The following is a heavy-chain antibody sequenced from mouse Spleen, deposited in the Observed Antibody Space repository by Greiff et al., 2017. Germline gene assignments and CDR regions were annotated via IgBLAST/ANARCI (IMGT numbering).Heavy chain of an antibody. J-gene: IGHJ2*01. CDR2: INPSTGGT. CDR1: GYSFTGYY. V-gene: IGHV1-42*01. Sequence: EVKLQESGPELVKPGASVKISCKASGYSFTGYYMNWVKQSPEKSLEWIGEINPSTGGTTYNQKFKAKATLTVDKSSSTAYMQLKSLTSEDSAVYYCARWGYGNYFDYWGQGTTLTVSS. CDR3: ARWGYGNYFDY. D-gene: IGHD2-1*01.